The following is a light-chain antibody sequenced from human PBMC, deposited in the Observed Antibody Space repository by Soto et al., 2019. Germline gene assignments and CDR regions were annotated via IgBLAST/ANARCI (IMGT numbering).Light chain of an antibody. V-gene: IGKV1-5*03. J-gene: IGKJ1*01. CDR1: QSISSW. Sequence: DIQMTQSPSTLSASVGDRVTITCRASQSISSWLAWYQQKPGKAPKLLIYKASSLESGVPSRFSGGGSGTEFTLTISSLQPDDFATYYCQQYNSYSSTWTFGQGTKVEIK. CDR2: KAS. CDR3: QQYNSYSSTWT.